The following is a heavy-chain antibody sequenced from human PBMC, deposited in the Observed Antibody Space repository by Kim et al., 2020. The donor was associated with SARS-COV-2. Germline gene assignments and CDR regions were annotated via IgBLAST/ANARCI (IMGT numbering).Heavy chain of an antibody. CDR2: INQDGSES. V-gene: IGHV3-7*01. CDR3: ARSVFGDNY. D-gene: IGHD3-10*02. CDR1: GFTFSHDW. J-gene: IGHJ4*02. Sequence: GGSLRLSCAASGFTFSHDWMTWVRQAPGKWLEWVANINQDGSESYYVDSVKGRFTISRDNAKNSLYLQMNSLRVEDTAVYYCARSVFGDNYWGQGTLVSVSS.